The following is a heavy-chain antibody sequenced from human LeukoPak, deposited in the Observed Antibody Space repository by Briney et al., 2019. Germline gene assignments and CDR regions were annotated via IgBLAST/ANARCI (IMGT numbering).Heavy chain of an antibody. J-gene: IGHJ6*02. CDR2: FNEDGGYT. CDR3: AKYWDSSSSAIYDGMDV. CDR1: GFTFSSCA. D-gene: IGHD6-6*01. V-gene: IGHV3-23*01. Sequence: GSLRLSCAASGFTFSSCAMSWVRQPPGKGLELVSAFNEDGGYTYYADSVKGRFTISRDNSKNTLYLQINSLRAEDTAVYYCAKYWDSSSSAIYDGMDVWGQGTTVTVSS.